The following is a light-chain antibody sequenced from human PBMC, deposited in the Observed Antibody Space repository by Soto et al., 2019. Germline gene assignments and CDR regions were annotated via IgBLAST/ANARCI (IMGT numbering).Light chain of an antibody. J-gene: IGKJ1*01. V-gene: IGKV3-15*01. Sequence: EIVMTQSPATLSVSPGEGATLSCRASQSVSSKLAWYQQKPGQAPRLLIYGASTRATGIPARFSGSGSGTEFTLTISSLQSEDFAVYHCQQYNNWPTWTLGQGTKVDIK. CDR2: GAS. CDR1: QSVSSK. CDR3: QQYNNWPTWT.